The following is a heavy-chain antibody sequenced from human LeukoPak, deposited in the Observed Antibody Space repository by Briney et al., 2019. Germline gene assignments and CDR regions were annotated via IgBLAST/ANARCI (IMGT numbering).Heavy chain of an antibody. V-gene: IGHV1-2*02. D-gene: IGHD3-16*01. CDR3: ARAHGGLANWFDP. CDR1: GYTFTGYY. J-gene: IGHJ5*02. CDR2: INPNSGGT. Sequence: GASVKVSCKASGYTFTGYYMHWVRQAPGQGLEWMGWINPNSGGTNYAQKFQGRVTMTRDTSISTAYMELSRLRSDDTAVYYCARAHGGLANWFDPWGQGTLVTVSS.